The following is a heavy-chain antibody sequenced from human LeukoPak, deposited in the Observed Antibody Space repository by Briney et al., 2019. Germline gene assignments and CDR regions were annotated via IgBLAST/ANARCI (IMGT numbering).Heavy chain of an antibody. CDR1: GFTFGTSW. Sequence: GGSLRLSCAASGFTFGTSWMDWVRQAPGKGLEWVANINRDGSEKYYEDSVKGRFTISRDNTKNSLYLQMSSLRPEDTAIYYCSFSLNYWGPGTLVTVSS. CDR3: SFSLNY. V-gene: IGHV3-7*01. CDR2: INRDGSEK. J-gene: IGHJ4*01.